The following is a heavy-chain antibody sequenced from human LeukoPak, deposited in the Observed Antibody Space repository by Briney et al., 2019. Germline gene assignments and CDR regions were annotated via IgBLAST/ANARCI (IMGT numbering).Heavy chain of an antibody. CDR2: IFSSGST. CDR1: GGSISTYY. J-gene: IGHJ4*02. V-gene: IGHV4-4*07. Sequence: PSETLSLTCTVSGGSISTYYWSWIRQPAGKGLEWIGRIFSSGSTNYNPSLKSRVAMSVDTSKNQFSLKLTSVAAADTAVFYCAREGQSSDYYTETFDSWGRGALVTVSS. CDR3: AREGQSSDYYTETFDS. D-gene: IGHD3-22*01.